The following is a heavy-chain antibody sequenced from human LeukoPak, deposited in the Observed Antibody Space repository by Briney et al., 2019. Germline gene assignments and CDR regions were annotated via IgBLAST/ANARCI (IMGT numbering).Heavy chain of an antibody. CDR2: ISWNSGSI. CDR1: GFTFDDYA. J-gene: IGHJ3*02. Sequence: GGSLRLSCAASGFTFDDYAMHWVRQAPGKGLEWVSGISWNSGSIGYADSVKGRFTISRDNAKNSLYLQMNSLRAEDTALYYCAKGAYSGLDDAFDIWGQGTMVTVSS. CDR3: AKGAYSGLDDAFDI. V-gene: IGHV3-9*01. D-gene: IGHD2-15*01.